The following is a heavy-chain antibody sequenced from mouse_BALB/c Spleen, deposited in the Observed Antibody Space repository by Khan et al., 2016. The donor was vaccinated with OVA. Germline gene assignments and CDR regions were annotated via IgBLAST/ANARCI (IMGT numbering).Heavy chain of an antibody. V-gene: IGHV1S136*01. J-gene: IGHJ2*01. CDR3: AINYRSAVYFDY. CDR1: GYTFTSYV. Sequence: IQLVQSGPELVKPGASVKMSCKASGYTFTSYVIHWVKQKPGQGLEWIGYIYPYNDGTKYNEKFKGKATLTSDKSSSTAYMEIRSLTYEDYAVYDCAINYRSAVYFDYGGQGTTLTVSS. D-gene: IGHD2-14*01. CDR2: IYPYNDGT.